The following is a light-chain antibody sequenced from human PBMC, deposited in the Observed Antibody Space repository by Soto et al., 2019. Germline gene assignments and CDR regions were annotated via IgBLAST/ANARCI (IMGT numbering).Light chain of an antibody. V-gene: IGLV1-40*01. CDR3: QSYDSSLSGYV. J-gene: IGLJ1*01. CDR2: GNS. Sequence: QSLLTPPPSVSGAPGQRGTISCTGSSSNFGAGYDVHWYQQLPGTAPKLLIYGNSNRPSGVPDRFSGSKSGTSASLAITGLQAEDEADYYCQSYDSSLSGYVFGTGTKVTVL. CDR1: SSNFGAGYD.